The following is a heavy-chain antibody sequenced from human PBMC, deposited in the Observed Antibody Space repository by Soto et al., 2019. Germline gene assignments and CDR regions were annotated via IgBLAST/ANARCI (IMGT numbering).Heavy chain of an antibody. V-gene: IGHV1-8*02. D-gene: IGHD2-2*01. J-gene: IGHJ5*02. Sequence: ASVKVSCKASGGTFSSYVINWVRQATGQGLEWMGWMNPNSGNTGYAQKFQGRVTMTRNTSISTAYMELSSLRSEDTAVYYCVARGLYCSSTSCYAGWFDPWGQGTLVTVSS. CDR1: GGTFSSYV. CDR2: MNPNSGNT. CDR3: VARGLYCSSTSCYAGWFDP.